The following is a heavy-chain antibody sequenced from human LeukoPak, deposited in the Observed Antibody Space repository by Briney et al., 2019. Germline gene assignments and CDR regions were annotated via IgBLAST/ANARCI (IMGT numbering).Heavy chain of an antibody. J-gene: IGHJ6*03. CDR2: IYTSGST. V-gene: IGHV4-4*09. CDR1: GGSISSYY. CDR3: ARRFKQQLALRNYYYYYMDV. D-gene: IGHD6-13*01. Sequence: SETLSLTCTVSGGSISSYYWSWIRQPPGKGLEWIGYIYTSGSTNYTPSLKSRVTISVDTSKNQFSLKLSSVTAADTAVYYCARRFKQQLALRNYYYYYMDVWGKGTTVTVSS.